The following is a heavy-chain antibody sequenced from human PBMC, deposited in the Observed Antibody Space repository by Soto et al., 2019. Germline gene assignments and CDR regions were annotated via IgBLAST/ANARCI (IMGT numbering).Heavy chain of an antibody. J-gene: IGHJ4*02. CDR3: ASWASTSWYFFDY. CDR2: ISAYNGNT. D-gene: IGHD6-13*01. Sequence: ASLKVSCKASGYTFTSYGISWVRQALGQGLEWMGWISAYNGNTNYAQKLQGRVTMTTDTSTSTAYMELRSLRSDDTAVYYCASWASTSWYFFDYWGQGTLVIVSS. V-gene: IGHV1-18*01. CDR1: GYTFTSYG.